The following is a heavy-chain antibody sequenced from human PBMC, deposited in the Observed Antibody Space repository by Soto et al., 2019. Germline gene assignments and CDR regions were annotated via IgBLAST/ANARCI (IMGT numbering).Heavy chain of an antibody. J-gene: IGHJ6*02. CDR3: ARGDATKIVVTTYYAMDV. D-gene: IGHD3-9*01. V-gene: IGHV1-69*12. Sequence: QVQLVQSGAEVKKPGSSVKVSCQASGGSLSNYGISWVRQAPGQGLEWMGGIIPVFGTANYAQKFQGRVTITADESTIIVYMDVTSLRSENTAVYYCARGDATKIVVTTYYAMDVWGQGTTVTVSS. CDR1: GGSLSNYG. CDR2: IIPVFGTA.